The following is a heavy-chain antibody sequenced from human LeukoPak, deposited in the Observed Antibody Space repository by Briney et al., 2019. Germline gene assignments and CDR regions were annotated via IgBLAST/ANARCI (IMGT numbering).Heavy chain of an antibody. Sequence: ASVKVSCKASGYTFTGYYMHWVRQAPGQGLEWMGWINPNSGGTNYAQKFQGRVTMTRDTSISTAYMELSSLRSEDTAVYYCARVPRGFGDSDYWGQGTLVTVSS. J-gene: IGHJ4*02. CDR2: INPNSGGT. V-gene: IGHV1-2*02. CDR3: ARVPRGFGDSDY. D-gene: IGHD3-10*01. CDR1: GYTFTGYY.